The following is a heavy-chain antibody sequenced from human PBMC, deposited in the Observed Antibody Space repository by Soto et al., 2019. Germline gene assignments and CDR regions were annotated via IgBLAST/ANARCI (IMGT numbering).Heavy chain of an antibody. CDR2: INPSGGST. Sequence: ASVKVSCKASGYTFTSYYMHWVRQAPGQGLEWMGIINPSGGSTSYAQKFQGRVTVTRDTSTSTVYMELSSLRSEDTAVYYCARLVLRFLEWLLTLFYYYYGMDVWGQGTTVTVS. D-gene: IGHD3-3*01. CDR3: ARLVLRFLEWLLTLFYYYYGMDV. CDR1: GYTFTSYY. V-gene: IGHV1-46*01. J-gene: IGHJ6*02.